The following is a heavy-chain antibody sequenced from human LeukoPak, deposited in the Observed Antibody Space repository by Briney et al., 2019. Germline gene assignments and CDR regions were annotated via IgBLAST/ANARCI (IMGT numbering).Heavy chain of an antibody. V-gene: IGHV3-23*01. CDR1: GFTFSSYA. CDR2: ISGSGGST. CDR3: AKDPSQYYYDSSGLYFDY. J-gene: IGHJ4*02. Sequence: GGSLRLSCAASGFTFSSYAMSWVRQAPGKGLEWVSAISGSGGSTYYADSVKGRFTISRDNSKNTLYLQMNSLRAEDTAVYYCAKDPSQYYYDSSGLYFDYWGQGTLVTVSS. D-gene: IGHD3-22*01.